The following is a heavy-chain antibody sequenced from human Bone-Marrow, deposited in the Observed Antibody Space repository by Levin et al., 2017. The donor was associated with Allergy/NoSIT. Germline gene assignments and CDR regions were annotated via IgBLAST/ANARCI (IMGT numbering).Heavy chain of an antibody. CDR1: GFTFRNYA. D-gene: IGHD6-19*01. V-gene: IGHV3-30*04. Sequence: GESLKISCAASGFTFRNYAIHWVRQAPGKGLEWVAAISPDGRNTFYADSVKGRFTISRDSSQSTMYLQMLRDEDTSVYYCARAGYSRDWYGYGFDYWGQGTLVTVSS. CDR3: ARAGYSRDWYGYGFDY. CDR2: ISPDGRNT. J-gene: IGHJ4*02.